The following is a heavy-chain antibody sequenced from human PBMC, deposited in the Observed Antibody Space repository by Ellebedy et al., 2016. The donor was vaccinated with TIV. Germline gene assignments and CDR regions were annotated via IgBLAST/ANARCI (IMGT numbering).Heavy chain of an antibody. CDR3: ARAVGTSGTGAPY. V-gene: IGHV3-48*01. J-gene: IGHJ4*02. Sequence: GESLKISCVASGFNLNTYSMNWVRQAPGKGLEWISYISSGVSTIKYADSVKGRFTISRDNAKNTLYLQMNSLRAEDTAVYYCARAVGTSGTGAPYWGQGTLVSVSS. CDR2: ISSGVSTI. CDR1: GFNLNTYS. D-gene: IGHD3-10*01.